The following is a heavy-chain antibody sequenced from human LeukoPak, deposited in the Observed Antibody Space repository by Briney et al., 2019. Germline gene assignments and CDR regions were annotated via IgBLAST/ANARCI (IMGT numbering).Heavy chain of an antibody. J-gene: IGHJ4*02. Sequence: SQTLSLTCTVSGGSISSYYWSWIWQPPGKGLEWIGSIYYSGSAYYNPSLKSRVTISLDTSKNQFSLKLSSVTAADTAVYYCARETYSGSYFLDYWGQGTLVTVSS. D-gene: IGHD1-26*01. CDR2: IYYSGSA. CDR3: ARETYSGSYFLDY. CDR1: GGSISSYY. V-gene: IGHV4-59*12.